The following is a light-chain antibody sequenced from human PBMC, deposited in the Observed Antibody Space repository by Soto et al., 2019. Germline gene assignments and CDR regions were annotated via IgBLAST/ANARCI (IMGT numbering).Light chain of an antibody. Sequence: DTAMTQSPLALPVTPGEPASISCKSSQSLLHSNGYTYLDWFLQKPGQSPQLLIFLGSNRASGVPARFSGSGSGTDFTLKISRVEAEDVGVYYCLQALHTSWTFGQGTKVEI. V-gene: IGKV2-28*01. CDR2: LGS. J-gene: IGKJ1*01. CDR3: LQALHTSWT. CDR1: QSLLHSNGYTY.